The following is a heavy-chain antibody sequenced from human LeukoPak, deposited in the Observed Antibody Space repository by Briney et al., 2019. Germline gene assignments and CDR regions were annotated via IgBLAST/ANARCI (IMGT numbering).Heavy chain of an antibody. CDR2: IYHSGST. Sequence: SQTLSLTCTVSGGSISSGDYYWSWIRQPPGKGLEWIGYIYHSGSTYYNPSLKSRVTISVDTSKNQFSLKLSSVTAADTAVYYCARETAYYYYGMDVWGQGTTVTVSS. CDR1: GGSISSGDYY. V-gene: IGHV4-30-4*01. J-gene: IGHJ6*02. CDR3: ARETAYYYYGMDV.